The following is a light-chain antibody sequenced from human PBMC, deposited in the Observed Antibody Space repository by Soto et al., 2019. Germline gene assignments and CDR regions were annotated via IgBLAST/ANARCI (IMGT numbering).Light chain of an antibody. CDR1: QSVSSSY. CDR3: QQYASSPLYT. V-gene: IGKV3-20*01. CDR2: GAS. J-gene: IGKJ2*01. Sequence: EIVLTQSPGTLSLSPGERATLSCRASQSVSSSYLAWYQQKPGQAPRLLIYGASSRATGIPARFSGSGSGTDFPLTISSLEPEDFAVYYCQQYASSPLYTFGQGTKLEIK.